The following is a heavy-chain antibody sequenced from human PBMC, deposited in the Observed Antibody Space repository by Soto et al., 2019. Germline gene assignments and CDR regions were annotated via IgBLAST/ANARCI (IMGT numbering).Heavy chain of an antibody. CDR1: GYTFTSYG. J-gene: IGHJ4*02. D-gene: IGHD3-16*02. CDR3: ARISDYYDYIWGSYRYTGRFDY. V-gene: IGHV1-18*01. Sequence: ASVKVSCKASGYTFTSYGISWVRQAPGQGLEWMGWISAYNGNTNYAQKLQGRVTMTTDTSTSTAYMELRSLRSDDTAVYYCARISDYYDYIWGSYRYTGRFDYWGQGTLVTVSS. CDR2: ISAYNGNT.